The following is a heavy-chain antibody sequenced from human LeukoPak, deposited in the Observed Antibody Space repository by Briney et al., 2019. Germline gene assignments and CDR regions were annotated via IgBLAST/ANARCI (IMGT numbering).Heavy chain of an antibody. J-gene: IGHJ6*03. D-gene: IGHD3-3*01. V-gene: IGHV3-21*01. CDR1: GFTFSSYS. CDR3: ARGPSITIFGVVIEDYYYMDV. Sequence: GGSLRLSCAASGFTFSSYSMNWVRQAPGKGLEWVSSISSSSSYIYYADSVKGRFTISRDNAKNSLYLQMNSLRAEDTAVYYCARGPSITIFGVVIEDYYYMDVWGKGTTVTVSS. CDR2: ISSSSSYI.